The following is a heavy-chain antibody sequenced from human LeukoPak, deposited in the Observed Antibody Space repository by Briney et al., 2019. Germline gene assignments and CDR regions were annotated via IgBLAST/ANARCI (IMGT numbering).Heavy chain of an antibody. CDR1: GLTFSSYG. CDR2: ISYDGTIR. J-gene: IGHJ5*02. D-gene: IGHD2-2*01. V-gene: IGHV3-30*18. Sequence: PGGSLRLSCAASGLTFSSYGMHWVRQAPGKGLEWVAVISYDGTIRNYADSVKGRFTISRDNSKNTLYLQMNSLTAEDTALYYCAKGGCSSTTCYLASPWGQGSLVTVSS. CDR3: AKGGCSSTTCYLASP.